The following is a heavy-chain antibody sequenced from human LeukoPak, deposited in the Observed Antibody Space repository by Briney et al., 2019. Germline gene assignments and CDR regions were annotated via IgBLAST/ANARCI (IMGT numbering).Heavy chain of an antibody. CDR2: IKPDSGDT. V-gene: IGHV1-2*02. CDR3: VRDRPHNWFDP. Sequence: ASVKVSCKASGGTFSAFYLHWVRQAPGQGLEWVGVIKPDSGDTNYAQKFQGRVTMTRDTSITTAYMVLNGLTSDDTAVYYCVRDRPHNWFDPWGQGTLVTVFS. CDR1: GGTFSAFY. J-gene: IGHJ5*02.